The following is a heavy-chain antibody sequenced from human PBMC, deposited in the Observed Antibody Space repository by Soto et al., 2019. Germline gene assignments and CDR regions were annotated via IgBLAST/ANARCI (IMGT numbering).Heavy chain of an antibody. CDR1: GYTFTSYA. CDR3: ARGLSLTGTTQISHYGMDV. V-gene: IGHV1-3*01. CDR2: INAGNGNT. J-gene: IGHJ6*02. D-gene: IGHD1-7*01. Sequence: ASVKVSCKASGYTFTSYAMHWVRQAPGQRLEWMGWINAGNGNTKYSQKFQGRVTITRDTSASTAYMELSSLRSEDTAVYYCARGLSLTGTTQISHYGMDVWGQGTTVTVSS.